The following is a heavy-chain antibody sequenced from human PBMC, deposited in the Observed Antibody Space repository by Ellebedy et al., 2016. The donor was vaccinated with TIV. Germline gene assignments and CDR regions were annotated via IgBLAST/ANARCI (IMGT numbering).Heavy chain of an antibody. V-gene: IGHV3-30*12. J-gene: IGHJ6*02. CDR1: GFTFSSYG. CDR2: ISYDGSNK. CDR3: ARTRSGMDV. Sequence: GGSLRLXCAASGFTFSSYGMHWVRQAPGKGLEWVAVISYDGSNKYYADSVKGRFTISRDNSKNTLYLQMNSLRAEDTAVYYCARTRSGMDVWGQGTTVTVSS.